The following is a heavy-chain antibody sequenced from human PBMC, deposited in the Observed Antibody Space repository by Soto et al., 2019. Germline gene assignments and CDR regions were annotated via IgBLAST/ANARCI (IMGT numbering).Heavy chain of an antibody. CDR1: GGSVSSGSYY. CDR3: ARAVLAAVFDN. CDR2: FYYSGSI. Sequence: QVQLQESGPGLVKPSETLSLTCTVSGGSVSSGSYYWSWIRQSPRKGLEWIAYFYYSGSINYNPSLKSRVAISVDMSKNQLSLKMSSVTAADTAVYYCARAVLAAVFDNWGQGTLVTVSS. D-gene: IGHD2-21*02. J-gene: IGHJ4*02. V-gene: IGHV4-61*01.